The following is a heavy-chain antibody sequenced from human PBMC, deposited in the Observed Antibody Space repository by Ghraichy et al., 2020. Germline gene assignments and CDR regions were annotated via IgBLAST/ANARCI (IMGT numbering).Heavy chain of an antibody. CDR2: ISSSSSYI. D-gene: IGHD6-13*01. V-gene: IGHV3-21*01. J-gene: IGHJ4*02. CDR3: ARDRDSSRLFDY. CDR1: GFTFSSYS. Sequence: GGSLRLSCAASGFTFSSYSMNWVRQAPGKGLEWVSSISSSSSYIYYADSVKGRFTISRDNAKNSLYLQMNSLRAEDTAVYYCARDRDSSRLFDYCSQGTLVVVSS.